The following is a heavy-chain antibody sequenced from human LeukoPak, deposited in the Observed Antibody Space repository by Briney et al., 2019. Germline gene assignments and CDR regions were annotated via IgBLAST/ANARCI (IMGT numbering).Heavy chain of an antibody. D-gene: IGHD3-22*01. CDR1: GGSISSYY. V-gene: IGHV4-59*01. CDR2: IYYSGST. Sequence: SETLSLTCTVSGGSISSYYRSWIRQPPGKGLEWIGYIYYSGSTNYNPSLKSQVTISVNTSKTKFSLKLSSVTAADTAVYYCARWVEYYYDSSGPAPDPDHYYYGMDVWGQGTTVTVSS. CDR3: ARWVEYYYDSSGPAPDPDHYYYGMDV. J-gene: IGHJ6*02.